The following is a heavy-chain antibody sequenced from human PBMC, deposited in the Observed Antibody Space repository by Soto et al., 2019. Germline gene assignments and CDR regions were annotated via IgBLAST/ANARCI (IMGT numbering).Heavy chain of an antibody. V-gene: IGHV4-31*03. J-gene: IGHJ6*02. D-gene: IGHD4-17*01. CDR1: GGSISSGGYY. Sequence: PSETLSLTCTVSGGSISSGGYYWSWIRQHPGKGLEWIGYIYYSGSTYYNPSLKSRVTISVDTSKNQFSLKLSSVTAADTAVYYCARDHKFDYGGNLGGADVWGQGTTVTVSS. CDR3: ARDHKFDYGGNLGGADV. CDR2: IYYSGST.